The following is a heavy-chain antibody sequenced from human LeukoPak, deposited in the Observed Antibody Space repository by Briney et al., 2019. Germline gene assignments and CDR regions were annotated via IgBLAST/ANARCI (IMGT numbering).Heavy chain of an antibody. CDR2: INPSGGST. CDR1: GYTFTGYY. V-gene: IGHV1-46*01. J-gene: IGHJ3*02. Sequence: GASVKVSCKASGYTFTGYYMHWVRQAPGEGLEWMGIINPSGGSTSYAQKFQGRVTMTRDTSTSTLYMEVSSLRSQDTAVYYCARWSYYDSSGYFVGAFDIWGQGTMVTVSS. CDR3: ARWSYYDSSGYFVGAFDI. D-gene: IGHD3-22*01.